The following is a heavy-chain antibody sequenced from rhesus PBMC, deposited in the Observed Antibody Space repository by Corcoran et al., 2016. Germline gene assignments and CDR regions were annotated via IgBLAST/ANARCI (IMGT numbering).Heavy chain of an antibody. D-gene: IGHD6-31*01. CDR2: ITYSGST. J-gene: IGHJ4*01. Sequence: QVQLQESGPGLVKPSETLSLTCAVSGGSISSGSYYGSWIRQPPGKGLEWIGYITYSGSTSYNPSRKSRVTISRDTSKNQFSLKLSSVTAADTAVYYCARDRIAAAESDYWGQGVLVTVSS. V-gene: IGHV4-122*02. CDR3: ARDRIAAAESDY. CDR1: GGSISSGSYY.